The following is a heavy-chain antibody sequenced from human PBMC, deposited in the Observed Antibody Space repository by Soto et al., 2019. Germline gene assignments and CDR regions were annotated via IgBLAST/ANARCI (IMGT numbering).Heavy chain of an antibody. Sequence: LSLTCTVSGGSIISISYYWGWIRQPPWKGLEWIGSIYYSGSTYYNPSLKSRVTISVDTSKNQFSLKLSSVTAADTAVYYCARPLTPGIAAAGFDPWGQGTLVTVSS. CDR3: ARPLTPGIAAAGFDP. J-gene: IGHJ5*02. CDR2: IYYSGST. CDR1: GGSIISISYY. D-gene: IGHD6-13*01. V-gene: IGHV4-39*01.